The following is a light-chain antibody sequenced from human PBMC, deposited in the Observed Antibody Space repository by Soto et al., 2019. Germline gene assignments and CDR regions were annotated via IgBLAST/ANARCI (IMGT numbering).Light chain of an antibody. CDR2: DAS. J-gene: IGKJ4*01. V-gene: IGKV3-11*01. CDR1: RSVNNF. Sequence: EIVLTQSPVTLSLSPGERATLSCRATRSVNNFVAWYQQKPGQAPSLLISDASNMATGIPDRFSGSGSGTDFTLTINSLEPEDFAVYFCHQRAGWPPTFGGGTKVEIK. CDR3: HQRAGWPPT.